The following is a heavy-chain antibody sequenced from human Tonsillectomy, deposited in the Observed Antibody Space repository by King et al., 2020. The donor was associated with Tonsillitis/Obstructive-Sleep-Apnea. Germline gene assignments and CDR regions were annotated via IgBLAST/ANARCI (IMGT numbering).Heavy chain of an antibody. D-gene: IGHD2-2*02. Sequence: VQLQQWGAGLLKPSETLSLTCAVYGGSFSGYYWSWIRQPPGKGLEWIGEINHSGSTNYNPSLKSRVTILVDTSKNQFSLKLSFVTAADTAVYYCASSGFVAPDCSSNSCYSGYFDYWGQGTLVTVSS. CDR1: GGSFSGYY. J-gene: IGHJ4*02. CDR3: ASSGFVAPDCSSNSCYSGYFDY. CDR2: INHSGST. V-gene: IGHV4-34*01.